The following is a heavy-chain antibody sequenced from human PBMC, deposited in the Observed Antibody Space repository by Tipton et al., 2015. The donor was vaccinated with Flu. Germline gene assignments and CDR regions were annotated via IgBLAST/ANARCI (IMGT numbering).Heavy chain of an antibody. V-gene: IGHV3-11*01. CDR1: GFTFSDYY. CDR3: ARERRYCSSSSCYGGPYFDY. D-gene: IGHD2-2*01. Sequence: SLRLSCAASGFTFSDYYMSWIRQAPGKGLEWVSYISSSGNTIYYADSVKGRFTISRDNANNSLYLQMNTLRAEDTAVYYCARERRYCSSSSCYGGPYFDYWGQGTLVTVSS. J-gene: IGHJ4*02. CDR2: ISSSGNTI.